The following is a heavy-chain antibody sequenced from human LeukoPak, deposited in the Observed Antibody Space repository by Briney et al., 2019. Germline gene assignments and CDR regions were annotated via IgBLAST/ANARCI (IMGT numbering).Heavy chain of an antibody. CDR2: INHSGST. CDR1: GGSFSGYY. V-gene: IGHV4-34*01. D-gene: IGHD6-13*01. J-gene: IGHJ4*02. Sequence: SETLSLTCAVYGGSFSGYYWSWIRQPPGKGLEWIGEINHSGSTNYNPSLKSRVTISVDTSKNQFSLKLSSVTAADTAVYYCARKNRQRLVATKGHFDYWGQGTLVTVSS. CDR3: ARKNRQRLVATKGHFDY.